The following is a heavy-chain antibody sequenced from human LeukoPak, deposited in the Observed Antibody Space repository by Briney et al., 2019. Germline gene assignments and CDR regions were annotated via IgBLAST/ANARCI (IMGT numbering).Heavy chain of an antibody. CDR1: GYTFSSYY. J-gene: IGHJ4*02. Sequence: GASVKVSCKASGYTFSSYYMHWVRQAPGQGLEWVGLINPTDDSTNYAQNFRGRVTMTRDTSTSTVYMDLNSLRSEDTAVYYCAREASGGYFDYWGQGTLVTVSS. D-gene: IGHD4-23*01. CDR2: INPTDDST. CDR3: AREASGGYFDY. V-gene: IGHV1-46*01.